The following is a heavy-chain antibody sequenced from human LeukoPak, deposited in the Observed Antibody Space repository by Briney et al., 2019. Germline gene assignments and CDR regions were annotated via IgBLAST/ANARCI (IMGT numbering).Heavy chain of an antibody. CDR1: GYSFTSYW. CDR2: IYPGDSDT. Sequence: GESLKISCKGSGYSFTSYWIGWVRQMPGKGLEWMGIIYPGDSDTRYSPSLQGQVTISADKSMSTGYVQWSSRKASDTAMYYCPRRLPYYDSSGYAFDIWGQGTMVTVSS. D-gene: IGHD3-22*01. V-gene: IGHV5-51*01. CDR3: PRRLPYYDSSGYAFDI. J-gene: IGHJ3*02.